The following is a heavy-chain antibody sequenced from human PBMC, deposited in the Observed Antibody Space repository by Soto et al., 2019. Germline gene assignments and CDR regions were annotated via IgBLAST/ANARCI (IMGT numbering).Heavy chain of an antibody. CDR1: GYSFTSYW. J-gene: IGHJ6*02. D-gene: IGHD2-2*01. CDR2: IDPSDSYT. V-gene: IGHV5-10-1*01. CDR3: ASSPKGYCSSTSCWELGNYYGMDV. Sequence: GESLKISCKGSGYSFTSYWISWVRQMPGKGLEWMGRIDPSDSYTNYSPSFQGHVTISADKSISTAYLQWSSLKASDTAMYYCASSPKGYCSSTSCWELGNYYGMDVWGQGTTVPVS.